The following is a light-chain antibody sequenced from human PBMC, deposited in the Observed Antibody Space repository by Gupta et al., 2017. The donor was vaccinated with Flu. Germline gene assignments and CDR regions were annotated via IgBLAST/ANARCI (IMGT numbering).Light chain of an antibody. Sequence: DRITITCRASQNISNWVAWYQQKPVKAPNLLIYKASSLESGVPPRFSGSGSGTEFTLTISSLQADDFGTYYCQQYNSYSGYTFGQGTKLEIK. CDR1: QNISNW. CDR2: KAS. CDR3: QQYNSYSGYT. J-gene: IGKJ2*01. V-gene: IGKV1-5*03.